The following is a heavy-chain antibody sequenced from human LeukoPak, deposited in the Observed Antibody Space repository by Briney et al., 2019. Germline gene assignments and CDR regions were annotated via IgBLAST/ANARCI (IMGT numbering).Heavy chain of an antibody. Sequence: SVKVSCKASGGTLSSYAISWVRQAPGQGLEWMGGIIPIFGTANYAQKFQGRVTITTDESTSTAYTELSSLRSEDTAVYYCARSYYDRTWTFDPWGQGTLVTVSS. CDR2: IIPIFGTA. CDR3: ARSYYDRTWTFDP. V-gene: IGHV1-69*05. J-gene: IGHJ5*02. CDR1: GGTLSSYA. D-gene: IGHD3-22*01.